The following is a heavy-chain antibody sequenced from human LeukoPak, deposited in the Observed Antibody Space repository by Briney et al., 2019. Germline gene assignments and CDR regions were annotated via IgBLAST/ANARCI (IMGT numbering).Heavy chain of an antibody. CDR1: GGTFSSYA. D-gene: IGHD6-13*01. CDR3: ARDMGIAAAGTCGY. V-gene: IGHV1-69*04. CDR2: IIPIIDIA. Sequence: SVKVSCKASGGTFSSYAISWVRQAPGQGLEWMGRIIPIIDIANYAQKLQGRVTMTTDTSTSTAYMELRSLRSDDTAVYYCARDMGIAAAGTCGYWGQGTLVTVSS. J-gene: IGHJ4*02.